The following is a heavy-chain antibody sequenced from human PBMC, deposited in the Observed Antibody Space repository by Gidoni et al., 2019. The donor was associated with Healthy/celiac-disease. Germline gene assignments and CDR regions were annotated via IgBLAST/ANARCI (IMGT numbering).Heavy chain of an antibody. CDR1: GFTFSSYG. CDR2: ISYDGSNK. Sequence: QVQLVESGGGVVQPGRSLRLSCAASGFTFSSYGMHGVRQAPGKGLGWVAVISYDGSNKYYADSVKGRVTISRDNSKNTLYLQMNSLRAEDTAVYYCARLPGYSSGWNHGNWFDPWGQGTLVTVSS. J-gene: IGHJ5*02. V-gene: IGHV3-30*03. D-gene: IGHD6-19*01. CDR3: ARLPGYSSGWNHGNWFDP.